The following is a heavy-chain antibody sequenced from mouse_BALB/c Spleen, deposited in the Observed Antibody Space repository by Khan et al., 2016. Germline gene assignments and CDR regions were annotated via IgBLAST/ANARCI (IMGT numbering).Heavy chain of an antibody. CDR1: GYAFTYYL. J-gene: IGHJ1*01. CDR3: ARQRGDANYWYVDV. CDR2: INPGSGGT. V-gene: IGHV1-54*01. D-gene: IGHD6-2*01. Sequence: VQLQQSGTELVRPGTSVTVSCKASGYAFTYYLIDWLKQRPGQGLEWIGVINPGSGGTKYNEKFKDKATLTADKSSNTAYMQLSSLTSDDSAVYFGARQRGDANYWYVDVWGAWTTVTVSS.